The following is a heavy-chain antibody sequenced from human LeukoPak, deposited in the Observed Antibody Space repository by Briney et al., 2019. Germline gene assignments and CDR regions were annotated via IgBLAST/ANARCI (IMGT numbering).Heavy chain of an antibody. CDR3: VRGGGEQQVDS. V-gene: IGHV5-51*01. D-gene: IGHD1/OR15-1a*01. Sequence: GESLQISCTGSGYNFITYWIAWVRQVPGKGLEWMGIIYPGDSDIRYSPSFRGQVTISADKSISTAFLQWSSLKASDTAMYYCVRGGGEQQVDSWGQGTRVTVPS. CDR1: GYNFITYW. CDR2: IYPGDSDI. J-gene: IGHJ4*02.